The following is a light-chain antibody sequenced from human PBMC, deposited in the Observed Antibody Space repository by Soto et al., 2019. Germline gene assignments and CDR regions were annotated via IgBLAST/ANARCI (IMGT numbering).Light chain of an antibody. CDR3: AAWDDSLNGPYVV. V-gene: IGLV1-44*01. Sequence: QSVLTQPPSASGTPGQRGTISCSGSSSNIGSNTVNWYQQLPGTAPKLLIYSNNQRPSGVPDRFSGSKSGTSASLAISGLQSEDEADYYCAAWDDSLNGPYVVFGGGTKLTVL. CDR1: SSNIGSNT. CDR2: SNN. J-gene: IGLJ2*01.